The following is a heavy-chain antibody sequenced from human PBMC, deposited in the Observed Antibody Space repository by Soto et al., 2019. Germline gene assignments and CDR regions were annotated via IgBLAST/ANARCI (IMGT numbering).Heavy chain of an antibody. CDR1: GFTFSSYG. J-gene: IGHJ6*02. D-gene: IGHD6-19*01. CDR2: ISYDGSNK. CDR3: AKTVAGPWAYYYGMDV. V-gene: IGHV3-30*18. Sequence: SGGSLRLSCAASGFTFSSYGMHWVRQAPGKGLEWVAVISYDGSNKYYADSVKGRFTISRDNSKNTLYLQMNSLRAEDTAVYYCAKTVAGPWAYYYGMDVWGQGTTVTVS.